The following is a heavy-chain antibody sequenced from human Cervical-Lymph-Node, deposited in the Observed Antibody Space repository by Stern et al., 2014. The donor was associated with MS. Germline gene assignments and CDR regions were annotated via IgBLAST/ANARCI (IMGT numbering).Heavy chain of an antibody. Sequence: QLVQSGPEVKKPGASVKVSCKVSGYTLTELSMHWVRQAPGKGLEWMGGFDLEDGETIYAQKFQGRVTMTEDTSTDTAYMELSSLRSEDTAVYYCATGPVVAANVVFDYWGQGTLVTVSS. D-gene: IGHD2-15*01. CDR1: GYTLTELS. V-gene: IGHV1-24*01. CDR2: FDLEDGET. CDR3: ATGPVVAANVVFDY. J-gene: IGHJ4*02.